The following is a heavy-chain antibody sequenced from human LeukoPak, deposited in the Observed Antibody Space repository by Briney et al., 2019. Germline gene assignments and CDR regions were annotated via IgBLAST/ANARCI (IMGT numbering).Heavy chain of an antibody. Sequence: GASVKVSCKASGGTFSSYAISWVRQAPGQGLEWMGGIIPIFGTANYAQKFQGRVTITADESTSTAYMELSSLRSEDTAVYYCARANVDIVATITVPYYMDVWGKGTTVTVSS. V-gene: IGHV1-69*13. J-gene: IGHJ6*03. CDR2: IIPIFGTA. CDR3: ARANVDIVATITVPYYMDV. CDR1: GGTFSSYA. D-gene: IGHD5-12*01.